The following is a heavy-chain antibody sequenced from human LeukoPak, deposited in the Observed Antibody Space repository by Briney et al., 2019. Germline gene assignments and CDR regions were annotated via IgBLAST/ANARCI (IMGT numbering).Heavy chain of an antibody. CDR2: ISWNSGSI. CDR1: GFTFDDYA. J-gene: IGHJ4*02. Sequence: PGRSLRLSCAASGFTFDDYAMHWVRQAPGKGLEWVSGISWNSGSIGYADSVKGRFTISRDNAKNSLYLQMNSLRAEDTALYYCAKGNYYGSGSSIYFDYWGQGTLVTVSS. CDR3: AKGNYYGSGSSIYFDY. D-gene: IGHD3-10*01. V-gene: IGHV3-9*01.